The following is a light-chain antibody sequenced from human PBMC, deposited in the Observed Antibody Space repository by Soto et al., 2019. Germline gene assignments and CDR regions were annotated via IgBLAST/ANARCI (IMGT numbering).Light chain of an antibody. Sequence: EIVMTQSPATLSVSPGETATLSCKTSQSVDSLLAWYQQKPGQAPRLLIYGASSRATGIPDRFSGSGSGTDFTLTISRLEPEDFAVYYCQQYGSSLWTFGQGTKWIS. CDR3: QQYGSSLWT. V-gene: IGKV3-20*01. J-gene: IGKJ1*01. CDR1: QSVDSL. CDR2: GAS.